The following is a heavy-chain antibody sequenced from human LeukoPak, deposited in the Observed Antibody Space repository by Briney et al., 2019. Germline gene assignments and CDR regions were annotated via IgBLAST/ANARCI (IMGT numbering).Heavy chain of an antibody. Sequence: GGSLRLSCAASGFTLSTYGMHWVRQAPGKGLEWVAVIWYDGSNKYYADSVKGRFTISRDNSKNTLYLQMNSLRAEDTAVYFCARDPGVTTYYFDSWGQGTLVTVSS. V-gene: IGHV3-33*01. D-gene: IGHD4-17*01. CDR2: IWYDGSNK. J-gene: IGHJ4*02. CDR3: ARDPGVTTYYFDS. CDR1: GFTLSTYG.